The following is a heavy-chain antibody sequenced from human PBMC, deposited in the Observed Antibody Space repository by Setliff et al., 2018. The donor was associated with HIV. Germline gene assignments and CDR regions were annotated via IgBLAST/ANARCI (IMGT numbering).Heavy chain of an antibody. CDR2: IRYDGSQK. Sequence: QPGGSLRLSCAASVFTLNNYGMNWVRQAPGKGLEWVAFIRYDGSQKYYVDSVKGRFTISRDNPKSTLYLQMNSLRVEDTAVYYCAKTLPTLYPPHDYYFAMDVWGQGTTVTVSS. J-gene: IGHJ6*02. CDR1: VFTLNNYG. V-gene: IGHV3-30*02. D-gene: IGHD2-15*01. CDR3: AKTLPTLYPPHDYYFAMDV.